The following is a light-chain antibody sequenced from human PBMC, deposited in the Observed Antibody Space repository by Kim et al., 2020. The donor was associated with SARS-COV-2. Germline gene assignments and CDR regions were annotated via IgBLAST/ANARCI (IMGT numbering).Light chain of an antibody. CDR2: GAS. CDR3: QQYHDWPRT. Sequence: EILMTQSPATLSVSPGERATLSSRATQSISTNLAWYQQKPGQAPRLLMSGASSRSTSVPARFSGSGYGTEFTLTITSLQSEDSAVYYCQQYHDWPRTFGQGTKVDIK. CDR1: QSISTN. J-gene: IGKJ1*01. V-gene: IGKV3-15*01.